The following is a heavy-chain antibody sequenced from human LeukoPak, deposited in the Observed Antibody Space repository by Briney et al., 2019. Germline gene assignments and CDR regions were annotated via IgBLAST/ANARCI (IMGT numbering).Heavy chain of an antibody. CDR1: GGSISSYY. D-gene: IGHD3-3*01. V-gene: IGHV4-4*07. J-gene: IGHJ4*02. Sequence: SETLSLTCTVSGGSISSYYWSWIRQPAGKGLEWIGRIYTSGSTNYNPSLKGRVTMSVDTSKNQFSLKLSSVTAADTAVYYCAREGALRFLEWLPRLAFDYWGQGTLVTVSS. CDR2: IYTSGST. CDR3: AREGALRFLEWLPRLAFDY.